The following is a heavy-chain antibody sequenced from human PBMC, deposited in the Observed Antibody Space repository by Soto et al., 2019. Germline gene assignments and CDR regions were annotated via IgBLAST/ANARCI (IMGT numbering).Heavy chain of an antibody. V-gene: IGHV1-3*01. D-gene: IGHD6-19*01. J-gene: IGHJ3*02. CDR3: ARDPYSSLAFDI. Sequence: ASVKVSCKSSGYTFTNYAIHWVRQVPGQRLEWMGWINAGNGNTKYSQKFQGRVTITRDTSASTGYMELSSLRSEDTAVYYCARDPYSSLAFDIWGQGTMVTVSS. CDR1: GYTFTNYA. CDR2: INAGNGNT.